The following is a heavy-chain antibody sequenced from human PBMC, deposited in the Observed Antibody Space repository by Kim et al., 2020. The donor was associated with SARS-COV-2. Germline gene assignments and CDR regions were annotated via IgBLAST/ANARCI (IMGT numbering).Heavy chain of an antibody. J-gene: IGHJ2*01. CDR3: ARRNCFDL. Sequence: GNPRYNPSLGSRLTISLDKSRNQFSLNLRSVTAADTAVYFCARRNCFDLWGRGTLVTVSS. CDR2: GNP. V-gene: IGHV4-59*01.